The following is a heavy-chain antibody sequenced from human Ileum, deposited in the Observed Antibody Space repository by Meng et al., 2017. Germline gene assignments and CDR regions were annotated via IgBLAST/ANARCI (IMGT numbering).Heavy chain of an antibody. V-gene: IGHV3-7*01. D-gene: IGHD2-2*01. CDR1: GFTFSSYW. CDR3: VRDVSFGTFDI. CDR2: INQDGNEK. J-gene: IGHJ3*02. Sequence: GESLKISCAASGFTFSSYWMDWVRQAPRKGREGVASINQDGNEKYYVGSVKGRLSISRDNAKNSLYLQMNNLRADDTAVYYCVRDVSFGTFDIWGQGTMVTVSS.